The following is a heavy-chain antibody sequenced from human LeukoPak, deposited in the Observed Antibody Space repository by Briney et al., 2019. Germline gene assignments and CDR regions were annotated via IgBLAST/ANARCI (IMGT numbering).Heavy chain of an antibody. CDR2: IYHTGAT. V-gene: IGHV4-38-2*02. CDR1: GHSIINSFY. D-gene: IGHD3-22*01. CDR3: AGVAGYYDSSGYSKGPFDY. J-gene: IGHJ4*02. Sequence: SETLSLTCTVSGHSIINSFYWGWIRQPPGKGLEWIGSIYHTGATYYNPSLKSRVTISLDTSKNQFSLKVKSVTAADTAVYYCAGVAGYYDSSGYSKGPFDYWGQGTLVTVSS.